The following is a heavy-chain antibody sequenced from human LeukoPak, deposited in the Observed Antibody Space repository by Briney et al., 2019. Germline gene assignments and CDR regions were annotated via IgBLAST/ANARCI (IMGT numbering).Heavy chain of an antibody. CDR3: AKYLYSVSYYGMDV. CDR1: GFTFSSNA. V-gene: IGHV3-23*01. J-gene: IGHJ6*02. CDR2: ISGSGGST. D-gene: IGHD2-15*01. Sequence: TGGSLRLSCSASGFTFSSNARSWVRQAPGKGLEWVSAISGSGGSTYYADSVKGRFTISRDNSKNTLYLQMNSLRAEDTALYYCAKYLYSVSYYGMDVWGQGTTVTVSS.